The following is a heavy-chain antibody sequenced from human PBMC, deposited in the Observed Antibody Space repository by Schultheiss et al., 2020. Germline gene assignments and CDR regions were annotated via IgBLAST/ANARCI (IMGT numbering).Heavy chain of an antibody. CDR3: ARRATMGGWYFDY. D-gene: IGHD5-12*01. J-gene: IGHJ4*02. CDR1: GFTFSDYY. Sequence: GGSLRLSCAASGFTFSDYYMSWIRQAPGKGLEWVSYINTDGTAIYYADSVKGRFTFSRDNAKNSLYLQMNSLRAEDTAVYYCARRATMGGWYFDYWGQGTLVTVSS. V-gene: IGHV3-11*01. CDR2: INTDGTAI.